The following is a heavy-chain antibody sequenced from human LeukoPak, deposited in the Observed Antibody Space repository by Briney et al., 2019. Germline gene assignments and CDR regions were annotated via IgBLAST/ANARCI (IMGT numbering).Heavy chain of an antibody. J-gene: IGHJ4*02. D-gene: IGHD2-15*01. Sequence: ASVKVSCKASGYTFTGYYMHWVRQAPGRGLEWMGRINPNSGGTNYAQKFQGRVTMTRDTYISTAYMELSRLRSDDTAVYYCARVPPKSLVAAPPDYWGQGTLVTVSS. V-gene: IGHV1-2*06. CDR2: INPNSGGT. CDR1: GYTFTGYY. CDR3: ARVPPKSLVAAPPDY.